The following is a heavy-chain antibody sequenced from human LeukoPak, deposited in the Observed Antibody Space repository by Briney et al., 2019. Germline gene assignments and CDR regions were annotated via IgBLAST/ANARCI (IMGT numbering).Heavy chain of an antibody. CDR3: ARGGYCSTTSCYSYYYGMDV. V-gene: IGHV3-7*01. CDR1: GFTSSTYW. Sequence: GGSLRLSCATSGFTSSTYWMSWVRQAPGKGLEWVANIKQDGSEIYYVDSVKGRFTISRDNAEKSLYLQMNSLRVEDTAVYYCARGGYCSTTSCYSYYYGMDVWGQGTTVTVSS. J-gene: IGHJ6*02. CDR2: IKQDGSEI. D-gene: IGHD2-2*01.